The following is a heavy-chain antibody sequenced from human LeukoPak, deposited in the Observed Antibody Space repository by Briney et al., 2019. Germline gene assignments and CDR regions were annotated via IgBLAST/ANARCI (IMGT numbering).Heavy chain of an antibody. CDR3: ARAQRPLGNSEVGPGAFDI. D-gene: IGHD1-7*01. V-gene: IGHV1-18*01. Sequence: GASVKVSCKASGYTFTSYGISWVRQAPGQGLEWMGWTSAYNGHTNYAQKLQGRVTMTTDTSTNTAYMELRSLRSDDTAVYYCARAQRPLGNSEVGPGAFDIWGQGTMVTVSS. J-gene: IGHJ3*02. CDR2: TSAYNGHT. CDR1: GYTFTSYG.